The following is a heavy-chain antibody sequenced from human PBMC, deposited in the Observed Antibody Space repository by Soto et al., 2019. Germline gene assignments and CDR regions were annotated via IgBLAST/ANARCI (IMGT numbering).Heavy chain of an antibody. J-gene: IGHJ4*02. Sequence: QVQLVQSGAEVKKPGSSVKVSCKASGGTFSSYAISWVRQAPGQGLEWMGGIIPIFGTANYAQKFQGRVTITADESTSTDDMKLSSLRSEDTAVYYCARETGYCSGGSCYSFDYWGQGTLVTVSS. CDR1: GGTFSSYA. D-gene: IGHD2-15*01. V-gene: IGHV1-69*01. CDR2: IIPIFGTA. CDR3: ARETGYCSGGSCYSFDY.